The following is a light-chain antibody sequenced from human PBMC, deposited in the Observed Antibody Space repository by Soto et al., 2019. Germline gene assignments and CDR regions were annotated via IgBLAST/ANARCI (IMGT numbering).Light chain of an antibody. CDR2: DAS. CDR1: QSVSRY. J-gene: IGKJ4*01. CDR3: QQRSYWPQLT. V-gene: IGKV3-11*01. Sequence: EVVLTQSPATLSLSPGDRATLSCRVRQSVSRYIAWYQQKPGQAPRLLIYDASNRAPGIPARFSGSGSGTDFTLTISSLEPEDFAVYFCQQRSYWPQLTFGGGTKVEIK.